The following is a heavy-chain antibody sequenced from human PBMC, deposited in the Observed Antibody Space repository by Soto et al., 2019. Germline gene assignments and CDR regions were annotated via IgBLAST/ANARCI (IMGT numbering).Heavy chain of an antibody. CDR2: ISATGVP. CDR3: ARDEKNWAKFDY. CDR1: GYTFLKYG. J-gene: IGHJ4*02. D-gene: IGHD3-16*01. Sequence: QVQLVQSGPEVKRPGASVKVSCKAFGYTFLKYGISWVRLAPGQRPEWMGWISATGVPNYAQRHQGRFTMNVDTSSSTAFMELNSLTSADTAIYYCARDEKNWAKFDYWGQGTLVTVSS. V-gene: IGHV1-18*01.